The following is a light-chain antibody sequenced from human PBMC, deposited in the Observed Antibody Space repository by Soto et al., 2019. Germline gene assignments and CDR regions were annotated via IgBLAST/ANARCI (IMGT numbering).Light chain of an antibody. J-gene: IGKJ4*01. CDR1: HSVSSS. CDR2: GAS. CDR3: QQYGTSST. Sequence: EIVMTQSPATLSLSPGERTTLSCWASHSVSSSLAWYQHKAGQAPRLLIFGASRRAIGVPDRFSGSGSGTDFTLTISRLEPEDFAVYYCQQYGTSSTFGGGTKVDIK. V-gene: IGKV3-20*01.